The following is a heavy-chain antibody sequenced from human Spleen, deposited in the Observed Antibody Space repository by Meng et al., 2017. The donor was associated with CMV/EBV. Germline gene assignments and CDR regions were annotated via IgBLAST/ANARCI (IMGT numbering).Heavy chain of an antibody. J-gene: IGHJ5*02. CDR2: ISAYNGNT. CDR1: GYTFTSYG. Sequence: ASVKVSCKASGYTFTSYGISWVRQAPGQGLEWMGWISAYNGNTNYAQKLQGRVTMTTDTSTSTAYMELRSLRSDDTAVYYCARELGSYCSSTSCYSGGNNWFDPWGQGTLVTVSS. CDR3: ARELGSYCSSTSCYSGGNNWFDP. V-gene: IGHV1-18*01. D-gene: IGHD2-2*01.